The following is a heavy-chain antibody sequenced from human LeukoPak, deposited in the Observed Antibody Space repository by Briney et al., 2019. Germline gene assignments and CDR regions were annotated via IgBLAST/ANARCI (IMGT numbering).Heavy chain of an antibody. D-gene: IGHD3-10*01. CDR2: IIPVFGTA. J-gene: IGHJ4*02. CDR1: GGTFSSYT. Sequence: ASVKVSCKASGGTFSSYTINWVRQAPGQGLEWMGGIIPVFGTANYVQKFQGRVTITADESTSTAYMELSSLRSEDTAVYYCARARYYGSGSYSPLDYWGQGTLVTVSS. CDR3: ARARYYGSGSYSPLDY. V-gene: IGHV1-69*13.